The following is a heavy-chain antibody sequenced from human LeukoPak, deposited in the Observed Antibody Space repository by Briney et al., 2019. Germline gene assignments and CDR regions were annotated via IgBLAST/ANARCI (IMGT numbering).Heavy chain of an antibody. CDR3: ATTSIAAAIPGCFDY. J-gene: IGHJ4*02. CDR1: GFTFSSYE. Sequence: GGSLRLSCEASGFTFSSYEMNWVRQAPGKGLEWVSYISSSGKTIYYADSTKGRFTVSRDNAKNSLYLQMNSLRAEDTAVYYCATTSIAAAIPGCFDYWGQGTLVTVFS. CDR2: ISSSGKTI. D-gene: IGHD6-13*01. V-gene: IGHV3-48*03.